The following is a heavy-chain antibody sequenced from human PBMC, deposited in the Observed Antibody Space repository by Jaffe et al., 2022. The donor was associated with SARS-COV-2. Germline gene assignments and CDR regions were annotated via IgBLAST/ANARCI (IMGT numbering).Heavy chain of an antibody. CDR3: ARNYDILTGHDYGMDV. Sequence: QVQLQQWGAGLLKPSETLSLTCAVYGGSFSGYYWSWIRQPPGKGLEWIGEINHSGSTNYNPSLKSRVTISVDTSKNQFSLKLSSVTAADTAVYYCARNYDILTGHDYGMDVWGQGTTVTVSS. V-gene: IGHV4-34*01. CDR2: INHSGST. D-gene: IGHD3-9*01. J-gene: IGHJ6*02. CDR1: GGSFSGYY.